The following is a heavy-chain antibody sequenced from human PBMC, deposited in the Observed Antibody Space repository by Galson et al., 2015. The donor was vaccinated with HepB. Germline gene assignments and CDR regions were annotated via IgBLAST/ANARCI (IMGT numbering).Heavy chain of an antibody. CDR1: GFTFSDYY. Sequence: SLRLSCAASGFTFSDYYMGWIRRAPVKGLDWVSYFRSSGSPKFYSDSVKGRFTISRDNVKNSLFLQMDSLRAEDTAVYYCTRVRGSGTYGEAVFHMDVWGKGTTVTVSS. D-gene: IGHD3-10*01. CDR3: TRVRGSGTYGEAVFHMDV. CDR2: FRSSGSPK. V-gene: IGHV3-11*01. J-gene: IGHJ6*03.